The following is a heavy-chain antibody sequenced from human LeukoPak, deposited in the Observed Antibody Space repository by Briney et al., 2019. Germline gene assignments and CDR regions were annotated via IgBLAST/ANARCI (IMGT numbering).Heavy chain of an antibody. CDR3: ARVSSNWGYWYFDL. CDR2: IYYSGST. J-gene: IGHJ2*01. V-gene: IGHV4-39*07. Sequence: PSETLSLTCTVSGGSISSSSYYWGWIRQPPGKGLEWIGNIYYSGSTYYNPSLKSRVTISVDTSKNQFSLKLTSVTAADTAVYYCARVSSNWGYWYFDLWGRGTLVTVPS. CDR1: GGSISSSSYY. D-gene: IGHD7-27*01.